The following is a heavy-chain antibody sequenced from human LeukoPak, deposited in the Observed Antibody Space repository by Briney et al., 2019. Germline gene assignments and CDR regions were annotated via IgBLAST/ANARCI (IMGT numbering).Heavy chain of an antibody. Sequence: ASVKVSCKASGGTFSSYAISWVRQAPGQGLEWMGWISAYNGITNYAQKIQGRVTMTTDTSTTTAYMELRSLRSDDTAVYCCARAPSTSSYGAFDIWGQGTMVTVSS. CDR3: ARAPSTSSYGAFDI. J-gene: IGHJ3*02. CDR2: ISAYNGIT. D-gene: IGHD2-2*01. CDR1: GGTFSSYA. V-gene: IGHV1-18*01.